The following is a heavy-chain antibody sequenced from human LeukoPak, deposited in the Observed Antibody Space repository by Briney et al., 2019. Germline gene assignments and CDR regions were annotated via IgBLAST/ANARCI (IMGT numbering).Heavy chain of an antibody. CDR3: ARELWQQLPEGWFDP. D-gene: IGHD6-13*01. CDR2: TYYRSKWYN. J-gene: IGHJ5*02. CDR1: GDIVSSNSAA. Sequence: PSQTLSLTCAISGDIVSSNSAAWNWIRQSPSRGLEWLGRTYYRSKWYNDYAVSVKSRITINPDTSKNQFSLQLNSVTPEDTAVYYCARELWQQLPEGWFDPWGQGTLVTVSS. V-gene: IGHV6-1*01.